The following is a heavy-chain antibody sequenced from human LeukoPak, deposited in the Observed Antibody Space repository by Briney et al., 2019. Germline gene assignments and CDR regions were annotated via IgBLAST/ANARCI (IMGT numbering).Heavy chain of an antibody. CDR2: ISYDGSDK. CDR3: AKDDALYSSRWYVRGDFDY. D-gene: IGHD6-19*01. CDR1: GFTFSHYS. Sequence: PGRSLRLSCAASGFTFSHYSMHWVRQVPGKGLEWGAVISYDGSDKSYADSVKGRFTVSRDNSKNTLYLQMNSLRAEDTAVYYCAKDDALYSSRWYVRGDFDYWGQGTLVTVSS. V-gene: IGHV3-30-3*01. J-gene: IGHJ4*02.